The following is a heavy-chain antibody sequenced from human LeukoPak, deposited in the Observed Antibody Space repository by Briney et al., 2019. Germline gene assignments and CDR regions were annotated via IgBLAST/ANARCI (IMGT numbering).Heavy chain of an antibody. V-gene: IGHV5-51*01. CDR3: ARLSVIAADGTHYFDY. CDR2: IYPGDSDS. CDR1: GYSFTNYW. J-gene: IGHJ4*02. Sequence: GESLKISCRGSGYSFTNYWIGWVRQIPGKGLEGMGIIYPGDSDSRNSPSFQAQVSISADKSINTAYLQWSSLKASDTAMYYCARLSVIAADGTHYFDYWGQGTLVTVSS. D-gene: IGHD6-13*01.